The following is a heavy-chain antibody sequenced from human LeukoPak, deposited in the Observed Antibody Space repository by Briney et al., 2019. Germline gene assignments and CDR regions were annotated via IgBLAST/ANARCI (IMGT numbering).Heavy chain of an antibody. CDR1: GXSFTNYW. V-gene: IGHV5-51*01. D-gene: IGHD6-19*01. CDR3: ARVEAVAGQNWFDP. J-gene: IGHJ5*02. CDR2: IYPGDSDT. Sequence: RGESLKISCKGSGXSFTNYWIGWVRQMPGRGLECMGIIYPGDSDTTYSPSFQGQVTISADKSISTAYLQWSSLKASDTAMYYCARVEAVAGQNWFDPWGQGTLVTVSS.